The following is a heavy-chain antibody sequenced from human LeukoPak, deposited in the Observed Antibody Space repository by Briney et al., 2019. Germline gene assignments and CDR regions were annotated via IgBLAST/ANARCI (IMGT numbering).Heavy chain of an antibody. D-gene: IGHD4-23*01. CDR2: IYYSGST. CDR3: ARVVDYGGTNDAFDI. CDR1: GGSISSYY. V-gene: IGHV4-59*01. J-gene: IGHJ3*02. Sequence: SETLSLTCTVSGGSISSYYWSWIQQPPGKGLEWIGYIYYSGSTNYNPSLKSRVTISVDTSKNQFSLKLSSVTAADTAVYYCARVVDYGGTNDAFDIWGQGTMVTVSS.